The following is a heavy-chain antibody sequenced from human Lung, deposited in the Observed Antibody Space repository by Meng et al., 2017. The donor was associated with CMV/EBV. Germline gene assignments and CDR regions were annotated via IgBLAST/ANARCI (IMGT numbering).Heavy chain of an antibody. D-gene: IGHD1-14*01. CDR3: ARDWQGGAEPYGMDV. CDR2: MYYSRDA. V-gene: IGHV4-59*01. J-gene: IGHJ6*02. Sequence: SETXSLXXTVSGGSITSYYWSWIRQPPGKGLEWIAYMYYSRDASYNPSLRSRVTVSVDTSKSQFSLQLSSVTAADTAVYYCARDWQGGAEPYGMDVWGQGTXVTXLL. CDR1: GGSITSYY.